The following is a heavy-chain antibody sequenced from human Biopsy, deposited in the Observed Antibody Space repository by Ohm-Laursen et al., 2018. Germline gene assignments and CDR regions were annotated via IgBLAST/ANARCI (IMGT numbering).Heavy chain of an antibody. D-gene: IGHD6-19*01. V-gene: IGHV1-46*01. Sequence: GASVKVSCKASGFPFTRYYMHWVRQAPGQGLEWMGMINPSGSTTSYPQIFQGRVTMTRDTSKSTVYMELSSLRSADTAVYFCARNTGWYGDLYYFDYWGQGTLVTVSS. J-gene: IGHJ4*02. CDR1: GFPFTRYY. CDR2: INPSGSTT. CDR3: ARNTGWYGDLYYFDY.